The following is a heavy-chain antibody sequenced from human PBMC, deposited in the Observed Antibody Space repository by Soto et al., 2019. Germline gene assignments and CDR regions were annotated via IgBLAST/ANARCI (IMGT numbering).Heavy chain of an antibody. V-gene: IGHV4-4*07. CDR2: IYFSGST. J-gene: IGHJ4*02. CDR3: ARGGGSAVAY. D-gene: IGHD6-19*01. Sequence: PTGTLSGRFGGAGCSLIRNYWSWIRQPAGKGLEWIGRIYFSGSTNYNPSLKSRVTMSVDTSKNQFSLKLSSMTAADTAVYYCARGGGSAVAYWGQGTLVTGSA. CDR1: GCSLIRNY.